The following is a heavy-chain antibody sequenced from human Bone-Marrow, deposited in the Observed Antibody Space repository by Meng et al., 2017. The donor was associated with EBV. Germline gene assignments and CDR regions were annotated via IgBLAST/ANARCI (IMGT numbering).Heavy chain of an antibody. CDR1: GYTFTSYY. J-gene: IGHJ6*02. V-gene: IGHV1-46*01. CDR2: INPSGGST. CDR3: ARGRGDYPNYYYYGMDV. D-gene: IGHD4-17*01. Sequence: QGELVQSGAEVKKPGASVKVSCKASGYTFTSYYMHWVRQAPGQGLEWMGIINPSGGSTSYAQKFQGRVTMTRDTSTSTVYMELSSLRSEDTAVYYCARGRGDYPNYYYYGMDVWGQGTTVTVSS.